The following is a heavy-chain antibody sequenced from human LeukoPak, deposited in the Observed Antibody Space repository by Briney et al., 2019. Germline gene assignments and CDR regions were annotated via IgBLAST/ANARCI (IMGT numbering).Heavy chain of an antibody. J-gene: IGHJ6*02. CDR1: GFTFSDYY. Sequence: SGGSLRLSCAASGFTFSDYYMSWIRQAPGKGLEWVSYISSSSSYTNYADSVKGRFTISRDNAKNSLYLQMNSLRAEDTAVYYCARDQASIVVVVAATYYYYGMDVWGQGTTVTVSS. CDR3: ARDQASIVVVVAATYYYYGMDV. CDR2: ISSSSSYT. D-gene: IGHD2-15*01. V-gene: IGHV3-11*06.